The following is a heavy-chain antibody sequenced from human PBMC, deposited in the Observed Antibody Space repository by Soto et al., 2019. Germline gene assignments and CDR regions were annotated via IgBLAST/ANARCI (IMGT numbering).Heavy chain of an antibody. J-gene: IGHJ6*02. CDR1: GGSISSSSYY. Sequence: SETLSLTCTVSGGSISSSSYYWGWIRQPPGKGLEWIGSIYYSGSTYYNPSLKSRVTISVDTSKNQFSLKLSSVTAADTAVYYCATRVAYCGGDCYSVPSWYYYYGMDVWGQGTTVTVSS. D-gene: IGHD2-21*02. V-gene: IGHV4-39*01. CDR3: ATRVAYCGGDCYSVPSWYYYYGMDV. CDR2: IYYSGST.